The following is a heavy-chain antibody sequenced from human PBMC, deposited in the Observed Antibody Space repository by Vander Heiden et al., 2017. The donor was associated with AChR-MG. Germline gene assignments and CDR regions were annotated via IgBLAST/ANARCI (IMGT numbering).Heavy chain of an antibody. CDR2: ISGSGGST. CDR1: GFTFSSYA. V-gene: IGHV3-23*01. D-gene: IGHD2-2*01. J-gene: IGHJ4*02. CDR3: AGTVVPAARFDY. Sequence: EVQLLESGGGLVQPGGSLRLSCAASGFTFSSYAMGWVRQAPGKGLEWVSAISGSGGSTYYADSVKGRFTISRDNSKNTLYLQMNSLRAEDTAVYYCAGTVVPAARFDYWGQGTLVTVSS.